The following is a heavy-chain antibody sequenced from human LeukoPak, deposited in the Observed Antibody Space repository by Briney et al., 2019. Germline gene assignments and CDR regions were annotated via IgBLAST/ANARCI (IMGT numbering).Heavy chain of an antibody. D-gene: IGHD3-9*01. J-gene: IGHJ4*02. CDR2: IKQDGTEK. CDR1: GFTFTTYW. CDR3: AKSYDILTGHSYFDY. Sequence: GESLRLSCAASGFTFTTYWMSWVRPAPGKGLEWVANIKQDGTEKYYVDSVKGRFTISRDNSKNTLYLQMNSLRAEDTAVYYCAKSYDILTGHSYFDYWGQGTLVTVSS. V-gene: IGHV3-7*01.